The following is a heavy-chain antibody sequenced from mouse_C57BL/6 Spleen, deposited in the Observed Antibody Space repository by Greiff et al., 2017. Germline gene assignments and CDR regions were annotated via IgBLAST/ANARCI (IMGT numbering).Heavy chain of an antibody. J-gene: IGHJ2*01. CDR3: ARRRGYYDYDGGVDY. V-gene: IGHV1-52*01. Sequence: VHLVESGAELVRPGSSVKLSCKASGYTFTSYWMHWVKQRPIQGLEWIGNIDPSDSETHYNQKFKDKATLTVDKSSSTAYMQLSSLTSEDSAVYYWARRRGYYDYDGGVDYWGQGTTLTVSS. D-gene: IGHD2-4*01. CDR1: GYTFTSYW. CDR2: IDPSDSET.